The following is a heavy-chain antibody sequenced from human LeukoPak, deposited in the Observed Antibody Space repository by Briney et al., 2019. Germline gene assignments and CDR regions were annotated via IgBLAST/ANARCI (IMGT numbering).Heavy chain of an antibody. CDR1: GVSISSGSNY. Sequence: SETLSLTCRVSGVSISSGSNYWGWIRQPPGKTLEWIGSIYSSGSTYYNSSLKSRVIILIDTAKNHFSLNLSSVTAADTAVYYCASSDGYGLVGIWGQGTMVTVSS. J-gene: IGHJ3*02. D-gene: IGHD3-10*01. V-gene: IGHV4-39*07. CDR3: ASSDGYGLVGI. CDR2: IYSSGST.